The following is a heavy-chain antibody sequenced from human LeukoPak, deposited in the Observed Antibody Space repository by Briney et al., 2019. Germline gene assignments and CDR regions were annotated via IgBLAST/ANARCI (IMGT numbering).Heavy chain of an antibody. CDR3: ARGGWWGDFDY. CDR2: ITNTDTFR. D-gene: IGHD2-8*02. J-gene: IGHJ4*02. Sequence: PGGSLRLSCAASGFSFNTFSMNWVRKAPGKGLEWVSSITNTDTFRYYADSVKGRFTISRDNAKNALFLQMDSLRADDTAVYYCARGGWWGDFDYWGQGTLITVSS. V-gene: IGHV3-21*01. CDR1: GFSFNTFS.